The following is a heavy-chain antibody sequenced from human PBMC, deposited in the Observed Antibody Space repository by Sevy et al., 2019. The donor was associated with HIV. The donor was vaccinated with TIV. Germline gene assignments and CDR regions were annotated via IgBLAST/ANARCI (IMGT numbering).Heavy chain of an antibody. D-gene: IGHD3-16*02. Sequence: GGSLRLSCAASGFTFSSSSMNWVRQAPGKGLEWVSSISSISNYIYYADSVKGRFTISRDNAKNSLYLQMSSLRAEDTAVYYCAKDLSAGTDVWGQGTTVTVSS. CDR3: AKDLSAGTDV. J-gene: IGHJ6*02. V-gene: IGHV3-21*04. CDR2: ISSISNYI. CDR1: GFTFSSSS.